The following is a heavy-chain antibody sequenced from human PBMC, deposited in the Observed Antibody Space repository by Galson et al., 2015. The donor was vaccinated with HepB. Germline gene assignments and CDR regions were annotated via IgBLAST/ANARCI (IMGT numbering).Heavy chain of an antibody. D-gene: IGHD3-3*01. CDR1: GGTFSSYA. J-gene: IGHJ4*02. Sequence: SVKVSCKASGGTFSSYAISWVRQAPGQGLEWVGRIIPILGIANYAQKFQGRVTITADKSTSTAYMELSSLRSEDTAVYYCARIRDFWSWEVLDYWGQGTLVTVSS. CDR2: IIPILGIA. CDR3: ARIRDFWSWEVLDY. V-gene: IGHV1-69*04.